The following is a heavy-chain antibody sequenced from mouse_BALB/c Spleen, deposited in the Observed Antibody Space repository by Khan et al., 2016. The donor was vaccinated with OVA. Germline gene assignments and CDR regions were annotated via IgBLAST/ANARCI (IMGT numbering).Heavy chain of an antibody. CDR3: ARSKKIVATYFDY. Sequence: QVQLQQSGAELVKAGASVKMSCKASGYTFTSYWMPWVKQRLGQGLEWFAETNPTNGRTYYNEKFKSKATLTVDKSSSTAYMLLSGPTCEDSAVYYCARSKKIVATYFDYWGQGTTLTVSS. CDR1: GYTFTSYW. V-gene: IGHV1S81*02. D-gene: IGHD1-1*01. CDR2: TNPTNGRT. J-gene: IGHJ2*01.